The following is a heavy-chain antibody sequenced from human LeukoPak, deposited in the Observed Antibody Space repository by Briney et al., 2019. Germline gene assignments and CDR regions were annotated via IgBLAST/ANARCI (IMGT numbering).Heavy chain of an antibody. Sequence: GGSLRLSCAASGFTFSNACMSWVRQAPGKGLEWVSGISGSGDNTYYADSVKGRFTISRDNSKNTLYVQVNSLGTEDTAAYYCAKGSYYDSSGSFYFDYWGQGTLVTVSS. CDR3: AKGSYYDSSGSFYFDY. CDR2: ISGSGDNT. V-gene: IGHV3-23*01. CDR1: GFTFSNAC. D-gene: IGHD3-22*01. J-gene: IGHJ4*02.